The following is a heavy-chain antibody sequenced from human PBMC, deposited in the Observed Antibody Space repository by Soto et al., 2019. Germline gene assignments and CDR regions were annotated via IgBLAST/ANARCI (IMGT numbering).Heavy chain of an antibody. V-gene: IGHV4-39*01. CDR1: GGSISSSSYY. CDR3: ARHVGDMRIAAAGYYFDY. D-gene: IGHD6-13*01. CDR2: IYYSGST. Sequence: PSETLSLTCTVSGGSISSSSYYWGWIRQPPGKGLEWIGSIYYSGSTYYNPSLKSRVTISVDTSKNQFSLKLSPVTAADTAVYYCARHVGDMRIAAAGYYFDYWGQGTLVTVSS. J-gene: IGHJ4*02.